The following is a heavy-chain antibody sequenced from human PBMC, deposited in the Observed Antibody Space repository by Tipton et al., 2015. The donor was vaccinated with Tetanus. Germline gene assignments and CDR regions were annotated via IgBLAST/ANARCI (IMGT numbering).Heavy chain of an antibody. CDR3: TTSGIVGRGRRVYY. CDR1: GLIFSNAW. Sequence: SLRLSCAASGLIFSNAWLNWVRQAPGKGLEWVGRIKSNSDGGTTKYAAPVKGRFSISRDYSKITMYLQMNSLKTEDAAVYYCTTSGIVGRGRRVYYWGQGTLVTVSS. V-gene: IGHV3-15*06. CDR2: IKSNSDGGTT. J-gene: IGHJ4*02. D-gene: IGHD1-26*01.